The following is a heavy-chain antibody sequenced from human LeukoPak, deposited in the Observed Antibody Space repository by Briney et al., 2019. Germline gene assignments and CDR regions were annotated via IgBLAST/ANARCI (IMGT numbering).Heavy chain of an antibody. D-gene: IGHD5-12*01. V-gene: IGHV4-4*07. CDR1: GGSISSYY. Sequence: PETLSLTCTVSGGSISSYYWSWIRQPAGKGLEWIGRIYTSGSTNYNPSLKSRVTMSVDTSKNQFSLKLSSVTAADTAVYYCARVATISNYYYGMDVWGQGTTVTVSS. CDR3: ARVATISNYYYGMDV. CDR2: IYTSGST. J-gene: IGHJ6*02.